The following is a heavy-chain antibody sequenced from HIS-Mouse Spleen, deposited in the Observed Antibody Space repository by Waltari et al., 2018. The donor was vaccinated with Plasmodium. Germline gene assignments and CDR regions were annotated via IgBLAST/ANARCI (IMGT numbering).Heavy chain of an antibody. J-gene: IGHJ4*02. D-gene: IGHD7-27*01. V-gene: IGHV3-30-3*01. CDR3: ARELTGTFDY. Sequence: QVQLVESGGGVVQPGRSLRLSCAASGFPFSRYALPWVRQAPGKGLEWVAVISYDGSNKYYADSVKGRFTISRDNSKNTLYLQMNSLRAEDTAVYYCARELTGTFDYWGQGTLVTVSS. CDR2: ISYDGSNK. CDR1: GFPFSRYA.